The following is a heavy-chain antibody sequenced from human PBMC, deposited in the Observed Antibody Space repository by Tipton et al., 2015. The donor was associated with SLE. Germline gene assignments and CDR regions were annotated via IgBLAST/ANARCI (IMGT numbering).Heavy chain of an antibody. V-gene: IGHV4-34*01. CDR1: GGSFSGYY. CDR2: INYSGST. Sequence: TLSLTCAVYGGSFSGYYWSWIRQPPGKGLEWIGEINYSGSTNYNPSLKSRVTISVDTSKNQFSLKLSSVTAADTAVYYCARYSSSSSAFDIWGQGTMVTVSS. J-gene: IGHJ3*02. CDR3: ARYSSSSSAFDI. D-gene: IGHD6-6*01.